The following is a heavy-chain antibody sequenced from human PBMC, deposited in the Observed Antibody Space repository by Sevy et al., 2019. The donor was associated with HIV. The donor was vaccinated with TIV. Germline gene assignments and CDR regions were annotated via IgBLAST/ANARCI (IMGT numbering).Heavy chain of an antibody. Sequence: GGSLRLSCAASGFTFSSYAMHWVRQAPGKGLEWVALISYDGSNKYYADSVKGRFTISRDNSKNTLYLQMNSLRAEDTAVYYCARDFGESYYDYGMDVSGQGTSVTVSS. J-gene: IGHJ6*02. CDR1: GFTFSSYA. V-gene: IGHV3-30-3*01. CDR3: ARDFGESYYDYGMDV. D-gene: IGHD3-10*01. CDR2: ISYDGSNK.